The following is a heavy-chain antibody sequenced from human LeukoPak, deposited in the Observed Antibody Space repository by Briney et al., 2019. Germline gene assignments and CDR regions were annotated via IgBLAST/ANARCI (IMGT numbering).Heavy chain of an antibody. J-gene: IGHJ4*02. CDR2: INPNSGDT. D-gene: IGHD2-15*01. V-gene: IGHV1-2*02. CDR3: ATPTERLLPDY. Sequence: ASVKVSYKASGYGFTDYFMHWVRQAPGQGLEWMGWINPNSGDTDYAQKFQGRVTLTRDASIGTAYMELTRLRSDDTAVYYCATPTERLLPDYWGQGTLVTVSS. CDR1: GYGFTDYF.